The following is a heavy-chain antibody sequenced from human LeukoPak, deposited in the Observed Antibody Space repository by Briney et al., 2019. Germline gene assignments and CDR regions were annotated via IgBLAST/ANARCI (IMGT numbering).Heavy chain of an antibody. CDR3: ARGLWLASYYFDY. CDR2: IYYSGST. J-gene: IGHJ4*02. V-gene: IGHV4-61*08. Sequence: SETLSLTCTVSGGSISSGGYYWSWIRQPPGKGLEWIGYIYYSGSTNCNPSLKSRVTISIDTSKNQFSLNLSSVTAADTAVYYCARGLWLASYYFDYWGQGTLVTVSS. CDR1: GGSISSGGYY. D-gene: IGHD6-19*01.